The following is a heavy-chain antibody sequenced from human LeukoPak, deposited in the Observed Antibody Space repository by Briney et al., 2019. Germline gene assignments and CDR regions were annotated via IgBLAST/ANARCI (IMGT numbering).Heavy chain of an antibody. CDR3: GRDRDYGDDECFFDY. Sequence: GSSVKVSFRASGCTFSSYAISWVRQPPGQGLEWMGGIIPIFCTGNYAHKFQGRVTITADESTSTAYMELRSLRYEATAVYYCGRDRDYGDDECFFDYWGQGTLVTVSS. V-gene: IGHV1-69*01. D-gene: IGHD4-17*01. J-gene: IGHJ4*02. CDR2: IIPIFCTG. CDR1: GCTFSSYA.